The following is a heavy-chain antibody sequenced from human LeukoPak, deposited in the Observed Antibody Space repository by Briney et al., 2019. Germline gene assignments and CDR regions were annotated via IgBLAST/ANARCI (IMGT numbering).Heavy chain of an antibody. D-gene: IGHD2-21*02. V-gene: IGHV4-38-2*02. CDR3: AREAVVTAIFDY. CDR2: IYHSGST. CDR1: GYSISSGYY. J-gene: IGHJ4*02. Sequence: SETLSLTCTVSGYSISSGYYWGWIRQPPGKGLEWIGSIYHSGSTYYNPSLKSRVTISVDTSKNQFSLKLSSVTAADTAVYYCAREAVVTAIFDYWGQGTLVTVSS.